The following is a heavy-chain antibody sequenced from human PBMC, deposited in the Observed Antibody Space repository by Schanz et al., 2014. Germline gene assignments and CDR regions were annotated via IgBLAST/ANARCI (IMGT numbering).Heavy chain of an antibody. CDR2: IDGKGTTV. V-gene: IGHV3-48*02. CDR1: RSYS. D-gene: IGHD2-21*02. Sequence: RSYSMNWVRQAPGKGLEWPSYIDGKGTTVYYADSVKGRFTVSRDNGRHSLYLYRNGLGDEDTAVYYCVRARDRFYHKIYRDGRGKVSTV. CDR3: VRARDRFYHKIYRDG. J-gene: IGHJ6*03.